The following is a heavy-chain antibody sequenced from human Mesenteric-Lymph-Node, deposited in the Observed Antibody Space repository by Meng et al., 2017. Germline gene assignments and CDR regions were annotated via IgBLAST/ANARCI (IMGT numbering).Heavy chain of an antibody. V-gene: IGHV3-30*01. D-gene: IGHD2-2*01. Sequence: GGSLRLSCAASGFTFSSYAMSWVRQAPGQGLQWVAVMSYDGTIQRYADSVRGRFTIYRDNSKNTLYLQMNSLRPEDTAVYYCAALTYCSTANCHHGDFDHWGQGTLVTVSS. J-gene: IGHJ4*02. CDR2: MSYDGTIQ. CDR1: GFTFSSYA. CDR3: AALTYCSTANCHHGDFDH.